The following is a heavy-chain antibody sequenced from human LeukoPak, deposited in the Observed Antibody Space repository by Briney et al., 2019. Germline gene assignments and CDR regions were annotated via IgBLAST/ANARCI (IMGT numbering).Heavy chain of an antibody. D-gene: IGHD5-24*01. V-gene: IGHV3-23*01. Sequence: GGSLRLSCAASGFTFSSYVMSWGRQAPGKGLEWVSTINKKGGETYYADSVKGRFTISRDNSRNTLYLKMNSLRAEDTAVYYCAKRDGYNSNYFDYWGQGTLVTVSS. CDR2: INKKGGET. CDR1: GFTFSSYV. J-gene: IGHJ4*02. CDR3: AKRDGYNSNYFDY.